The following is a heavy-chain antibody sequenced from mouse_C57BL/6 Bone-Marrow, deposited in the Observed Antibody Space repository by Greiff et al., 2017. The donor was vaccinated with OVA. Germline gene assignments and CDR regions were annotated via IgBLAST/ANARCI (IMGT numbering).Heavy chain of an antibody. V-gene: IGHV7-1*01. CDR2: SRNKANDYTT. D-gene: IGHD2-1*01. CDR3: ARDAGGNYLAWFAY. J-gene: IGHJ3*01. Sequence: EVNVVESGGGLVQSGRSLRLSCATSGFTFSDFYMEWVRQAPGKGLEWIAASRNKANDYTTEYSASVKGRFIVSRDTSQSILYLQMNALRAEDTAIYYCARDAGGNYLAWFAYWGQGTLVTVSA. CDR1: GFTFSDFY.